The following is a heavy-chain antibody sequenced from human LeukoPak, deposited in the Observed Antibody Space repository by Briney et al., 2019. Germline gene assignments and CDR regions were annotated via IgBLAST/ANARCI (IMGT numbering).Heavy chain of an antibody. V-gene: IGHV4-34*01. CDR3: ARRGPKSRRREKDAFDI. D-gene: IGHD1-26*01. J-gene: IGHJ3*02. Sequence: SETLSLTCAVYGGSFSGYYWSWIRQPPGKGLEWIGEINHSGSTNYNPSIKSRVTISVDTSKNQFSLKLSSVTAADTAVYYCARRGPKSRRREKDAFDIWGQGTMVAVSS. CDR1: GGSFSGYY. CDR2: INHSGST.